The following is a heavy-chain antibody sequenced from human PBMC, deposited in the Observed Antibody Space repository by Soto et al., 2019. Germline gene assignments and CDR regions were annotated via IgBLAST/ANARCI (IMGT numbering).Heavy chain of an antibody. J-gene: IGHJ5*01. Sequence: EVQLVESGGGLVQPGGSLRLSCAASDFVFSNYEMSWVRQAPGKGLESIAYISSSGGIKYYADSVKGRFTILRDNSKNSLYLQMNILKAEDTALYFCARGHYLSGWFDSWGQGTLVTVSS. CDR3: ARGHYLSGWFDS. CDR1: DFVFSNYE. V-gene: IGHV3-48*03. D-gene: IGHD6-19*01. CDR2: ISSSGGIK.